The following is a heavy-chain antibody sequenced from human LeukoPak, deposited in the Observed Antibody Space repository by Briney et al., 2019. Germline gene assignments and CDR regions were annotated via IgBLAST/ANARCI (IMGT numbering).Heavy chain of an antibody. J-gene: IGHJ4*02. V-gene: IGHV1-24*01. Sequence: ASVKVSCKVPGYTLTELSMHWVRQAPGKGLEWMGGFDPEDGETIYAQKFQGRVTMTEDTSTDTAYMELSSLRSEDTAVYYCATGLGDSSGWSYDYWGQGTLVTVSS. CDR1: GYTLTELS. D-gene: IGHD6-19*01. CDR3: ATGLGDSSGWSYDY. CDR2: FDPEDGET.